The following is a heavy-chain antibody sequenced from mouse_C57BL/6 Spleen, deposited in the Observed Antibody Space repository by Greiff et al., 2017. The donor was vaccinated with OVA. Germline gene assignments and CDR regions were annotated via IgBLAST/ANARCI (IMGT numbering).Heavy chain of an antibody. V-gene: IGHV1-76*01. CDR1: GYTFTDYY. Sequence: VQLQQSGAELVRPGASVKLSCKASGYTFTDYYINWVKQRPGQGLEWIARIYPGSGNTYYNEKFKGKATLTAEKSSSTAYMQLSSLTSEDSAVYFCARPYDYDGYYFDYWGQGTTLTVSS. CDR3: ARPYDYDGYYFDY. J-gene: IGHJ2*01. CDR2: IYPGSGNT. D-gene: IGHD2-4*01.